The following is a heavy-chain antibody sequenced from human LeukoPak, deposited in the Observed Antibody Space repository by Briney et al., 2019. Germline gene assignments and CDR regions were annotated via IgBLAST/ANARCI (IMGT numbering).Heavy chain of an antibody. J-gene: IGHJ3*01. CDR2: IFPGDSET. D-gene: IGHD6-13*01. CDR1: GYNFVGNW. V-gene: IGHV5-51*01. Sequence: GESLKISCQGSGYNFVGNWIGWVRQMPGKGLEWMGVIFPGDSETRYTPSLQGLVTISADKSITTAFLQWSSLKASDTAMYYCARRPAYSNTDAFDVWGPGAMVRVSS. CDR3: ARRPAYSNTDAFDV.